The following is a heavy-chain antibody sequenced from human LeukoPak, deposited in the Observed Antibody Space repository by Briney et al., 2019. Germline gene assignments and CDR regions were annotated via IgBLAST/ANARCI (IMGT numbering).Heavy chain of an antibody. Sequence: GESLKISCKGSGYSLTSYWIGWVRQVPGKGLEWMGIIYPGDSDTRYSPSFQGQVTISADKSISTAYLQWSSLKASDTAMYYCARRTQWELLPYYFDYWGQGTLVTVSS. CDR1: GYSLTSYW. CDR2: IYPGDSDT. J-gene: IGHJ4*02. D-gene: IGHD1-26*01. CDR3: ARRTQWELLPYYFDY. V-gene: IGHV5-51*01.